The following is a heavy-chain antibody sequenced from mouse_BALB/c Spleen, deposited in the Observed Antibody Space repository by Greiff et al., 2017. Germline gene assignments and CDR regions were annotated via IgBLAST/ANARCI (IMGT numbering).Heavy chain of an antibody. V-gene: IGHV1S81*02. CDR2: INPSNGGT. J-gene: IGHJ4*01. CDR3: TREGGTRAMDY. D-gene: IGHD4-1*01. CDR1: GYTFTSYY. Sequence: VKLVESGAELVKPGASVKLSCKASGYTFTSYYMYWVKQRPGQGLEWIGGINPSNGGTNFNEKFKSKATLTVDKSSSTAYMQLSSLTSEDSAVYDCTREGGTRAMDYWGQGTSVTVSS.